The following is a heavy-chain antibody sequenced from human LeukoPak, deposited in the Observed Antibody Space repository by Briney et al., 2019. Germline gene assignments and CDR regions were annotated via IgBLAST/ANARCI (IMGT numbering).Heavy chain of an antibody. Sequence: KSGGSLRLSCAASGFTFSDYYMSWIRQAPGKGLEWVTYISGSSSYTNYADSVKGRFTISRDNAKNSLYLQMNSLRAEDTAVYYCAKGLRYSDNWGQGTLVTVSS. J-gene: IGHJ4*02. D-gene: IGHD3-9*01. CDR1: GFTFSDYY. CDR3: AKGLRYSDN. V-gene: IGHV3-11*06. CDR2: ISGSSSYT.